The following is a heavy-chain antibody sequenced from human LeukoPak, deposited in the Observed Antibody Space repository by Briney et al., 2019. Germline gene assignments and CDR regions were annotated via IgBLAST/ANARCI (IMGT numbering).Heavy chain of an antibody. CDR3: ATNYDILTGPADY. CDR1: GFTVSSNY. Sequence: GSLRLSCAASGFTVSSNYMSWVRQAPGKGLEWIGEINHSGSTNYNPSLKSRVTISVDTSKNQFSLKLSSVTAADTAVYYCATNYDILTGPADYWGQGTLVTVSS. J-gene: IGHJ4*02. D-gene: IGHD3-9*01. CDR2: INHSGST. V-gene: IGHV4-34*08.